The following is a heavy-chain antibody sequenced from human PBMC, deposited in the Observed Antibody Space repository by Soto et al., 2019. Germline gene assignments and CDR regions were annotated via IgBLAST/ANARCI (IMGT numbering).Heavy chain of an antibody. D-gene: IGHD1-26*01. Sequence: QVHLVQSGAEMKKPGSSVKVSCKVSGGDLRNSGISWVRQAPGQGLEWMGGIFPLLAMVDYSQKFQGRVTITADETTNTSYLAPGMLTSDVTTVYNGAKEDEASFKSWGQGTLVIVSS. V-gene: IGHV1-69*04. CDR1: GGDLRNSG. CDR3: AKEDEASFKS. J-gene: IGHJ5*02. CDR2: IFPLLAMV.